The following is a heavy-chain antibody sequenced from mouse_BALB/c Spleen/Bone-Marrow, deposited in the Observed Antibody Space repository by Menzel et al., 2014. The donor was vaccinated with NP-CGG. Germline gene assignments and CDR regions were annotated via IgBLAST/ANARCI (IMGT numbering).Heavy chain of an antibody. Sequence: QVQLQQSGPGLVAPSQSLSITCTVSGFSLTGYGLNWVRRPPGKGLEWLGMIWGDGSTDYNSALKSRLSISKDNSKSQVFLKMNSLQTDDTARYYCARDGGYGWFAYWGQGTLVTVSA. CDR3: ARDGGYGWFAY. D-gene: IGHD2-2*01. J-gene: IGHJ3*01. V-gene: IGHV2-6-7*01. CDR2: IWGDGST. CDR1: GFSLTGYG.